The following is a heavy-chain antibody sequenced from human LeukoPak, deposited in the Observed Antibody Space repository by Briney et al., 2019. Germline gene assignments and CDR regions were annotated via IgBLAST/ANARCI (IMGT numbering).Heavy chain of an antibody. CDR1: GCSISSYY. J-gene: IGHJ4*02. CDR3: ARGPTTVTRAFDY. CDR2: IYYSGST. D-gene: IGHD4-17*01. Sequence: SETLSLTCTASGCSISSYYWSWIRQPPGKGLEWIGYIYYSGSTNYNPSLKSRVTISVDTSKNQFSLKLGSVTAADTAVYYCARGPTTVTRAFDYWGQGTLVTVSS. V-gene: IGHV4-59*01.